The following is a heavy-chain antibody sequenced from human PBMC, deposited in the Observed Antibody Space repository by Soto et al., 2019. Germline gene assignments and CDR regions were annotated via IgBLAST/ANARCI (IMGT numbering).Heavy chain of an antibody. CDR2: ISSSSSTR. V-gene: IGHV3-48*02. J-gene: IGHJ4*02. Sequence: EVQLVESGGGLVQPGGSLRLSCAASGFTFSSYSMNWVRQAPGKGLEWVSYISSSSSTRYYADSVKGRFTISRDNAKNSLYLQMNSLRDEDTAVYYCARDLSYYASSEVQGYWGQGPLVTVSS. D-gene: IGHD3-22*01. CDR3: ARDLSYYASSEVQGY. CDR1: GFTFSSYS.